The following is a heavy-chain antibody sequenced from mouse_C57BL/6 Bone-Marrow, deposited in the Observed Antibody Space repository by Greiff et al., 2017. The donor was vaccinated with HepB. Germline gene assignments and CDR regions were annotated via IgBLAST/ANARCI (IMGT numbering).Heavy chain of an antibody. CDR3: ARLGWLLPWFAY. V-gene: IGHV1-42*01. CDR2: INPSTGGT. D-gene: IGHD2-3*01. CDR1: GYSFTGYY. J-gene: IGHJ3*01. Sequence: VQLQQSGPELVKPGASVKISCKASGYSFTGYYMNWVKQSPEKSLEWIGEINPSTGGTTYNQKFKAKATLTVDKSSSTAYMQLKSLTSEDSAVYYCARLGWLLPWFAYWGQGTLVTVSA.